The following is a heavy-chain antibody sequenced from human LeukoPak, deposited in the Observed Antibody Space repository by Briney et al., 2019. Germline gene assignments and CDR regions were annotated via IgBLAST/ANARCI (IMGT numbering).Heavy chain of an antibody. CDR3: ARLQNGSYLDY. J-gene: IGHJ4*02. Sequence: SETLSLTCAVYGGSFSGYYWSWIRQPPGKGLEWIGEINHSGSTNYNPSLKSRVTISVDTSKNQFSLKLSSVTAADTAVYYCARLQNGSYLDYWGQGTLVTVSS. D-gene: IGHD1-26*01. CDR2: INHSGST. CDR1: GGSFSGYY. V-gene: IGHV4-34*01.